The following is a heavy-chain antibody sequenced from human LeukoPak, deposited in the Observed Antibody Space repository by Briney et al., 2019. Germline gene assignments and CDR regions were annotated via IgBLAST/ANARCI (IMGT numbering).Heavy chain of an antibody. J-gene: IGHJ4*02. CDR1: GFTFSRYG. V-gene: IGHV3-30*18. CDR3: AKDLMRYCSGGSCYPSTEFDY. Sequence: GGSLRLSCAVSGFTFSRYGMHWVRQAPGKGLEWVAVISYDGSNKYYADSVKGRFTISRDNSKNTLYLQMNSLRAEDTAVYYCAKDLMRYCSGGSCYPSTEFDYWGQGTLVTVSS. D-gene: IGHD2-15*01. CDR2: ISYDGSNK.